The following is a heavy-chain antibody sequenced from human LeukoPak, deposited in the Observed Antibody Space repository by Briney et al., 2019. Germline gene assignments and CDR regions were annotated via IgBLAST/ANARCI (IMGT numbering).Heavy chain of an antibody. Sequence: GGSLRLSCEGSAFIFSGHWMNWVRQTPGKGLEWVSSITGSSSYIHYADSVKGRFTISRDNAKNSLYLQMNSLRAEDTAVYYCARGFADFVWGSYPSSYWGQGILVTVSS. V-gene: IGHV3-21*01. D-gene: IGHD3-16*02. CDR2: ITGSSSYI. CDR3: ARGFADFVWGSYPSSY. J-gene: IGHJ4*02. CDR1: AFIFSGHW.